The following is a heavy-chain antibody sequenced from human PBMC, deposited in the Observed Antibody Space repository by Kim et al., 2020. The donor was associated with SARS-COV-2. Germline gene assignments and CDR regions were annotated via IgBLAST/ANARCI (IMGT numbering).Heavy chain of an antibody. CDR2: ISYDGSNK. J-gene: IGHJ4*01. CDR1: GFTFSSYA. V-gene: IGHV3-30*04. D-gene: IGHD3-10*01. CDR3: ARGSYYYGSGSYYNGID. Sequence: GGSLRLSCAASGFTFSSYAMHWVRQAPGKGLEWVAVISYDGSNKYYADSVKGRFTISRDNSKNTLYLQMNSLRAEDTAVYYCARGSYYYGSGSYYNGID.